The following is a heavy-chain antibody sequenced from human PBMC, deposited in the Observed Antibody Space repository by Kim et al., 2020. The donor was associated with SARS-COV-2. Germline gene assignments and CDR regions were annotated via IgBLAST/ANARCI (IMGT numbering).Heavy chain of an antibody. CDR3: ARDARGAFWSGYVSMGVDY. Sequence: GGSLRLSCAASGFTFSSYSMNWVRQAPGKGLELVSSISSSSSYIYYADSVKGRFTISRDNAKNSLYLQMNSLRAEDTAVYYCARDARGAFWSGYVSMGVDYWGQGTLVTVSS. V-gene: IGHV3-21*01. CDR1: GFTFSSYS. J-gene: IGHJ4*02. CDR2: ISSSSSYI. D-gene: IGHD3-3*01.